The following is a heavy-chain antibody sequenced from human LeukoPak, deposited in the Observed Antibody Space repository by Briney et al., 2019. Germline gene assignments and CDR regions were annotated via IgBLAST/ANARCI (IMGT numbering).Heavy chain of an antibody. CDR2: IYTSGST. J-gene: IGHJ4*02. Sequence: SETLSLTCTVSGGSSSSGDYFWNWIRQTPGKGLEWIGRIYTSGSTNYNPSLKSRVTISVDTSKNQFSLKLSSVTAADTAVYYCARGRSYEYGDYDYWGQGTLVTVSS. D-gene: IGHD4-17*01. V-gene: IGHV4-61*02. CDR1: GGSSSSGDYF. CDR3: ARGRSYEYGDYDY.